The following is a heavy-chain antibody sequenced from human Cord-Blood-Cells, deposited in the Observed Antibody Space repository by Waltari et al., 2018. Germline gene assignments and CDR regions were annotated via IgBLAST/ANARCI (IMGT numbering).Heavy chain of an antibody. CDR1: GYTVTGYS. J-gene: IGHJ4*02. Sequence: QVQPVQSGAAVKKTAAQVKVASMASGYTVTGYSTHWVRQAPGQGLEWMGWFNPNSGGTNYAQKFQGRVTMTRDTSISTAYMELSRLRSDDTAVYYCARGSGDTGYFDYWGQGTLVTVSS. V-gene: IGHV1-2*02. CDR2: FNPNSGGT. CDR3: ARGSGDTGYFDY. D-gene: IGHD7-27*01.